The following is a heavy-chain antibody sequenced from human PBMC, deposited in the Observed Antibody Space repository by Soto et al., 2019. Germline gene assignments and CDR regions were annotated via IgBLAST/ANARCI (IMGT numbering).Heavy chain of an antibody. D-gene: IGHD4-17*01. CDR2: IYYSGST. J-gene: IGHJ4*02. CDR1: GGSISSYY. CDR3: ASSPYYGDYENTFDY. V-gene: IGHV4-59*01. Sequence: LSLTCTVSGGSISSYYWSWIRQPPGKGLEWIGYIYYSGSTNYNPSLKSRVTISVDTSKNQFSLKLSSVTAADTAVYYCASSPYYGDYENTFDYWGQGTLVTAPQ.